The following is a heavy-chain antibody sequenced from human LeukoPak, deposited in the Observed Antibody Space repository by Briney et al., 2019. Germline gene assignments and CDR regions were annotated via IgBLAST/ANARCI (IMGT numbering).Heavy chain of an antibody. D-gene: IGHD3-22*01. CDR1: GFTFSSYG. V-gene: IGHV3-30*18. J-gene: IGHJ3*01. Sequence: GGSLRLSCAASGFTFSSYGMHWVRQAPGKGLEWVAVISYDGSNKYYADSVKGRFTISSDNSKNTLYLQMNSLRAEDTAVYYCAKGVHYDRLAAFDFWGQGTMVTVSS. CDR3: AKGVHYDRLAAFDF. CDR2: ISYDGSNK.